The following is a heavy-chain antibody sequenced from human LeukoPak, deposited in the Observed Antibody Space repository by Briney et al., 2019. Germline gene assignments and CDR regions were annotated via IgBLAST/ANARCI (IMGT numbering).Heavy chain of an antibody. V-gene: IGHV3-69-1*02. Sequence: GGSLRLSCAASGFTFSSYWMHWVRQAPGKGLEWVSYINSDNIVLYGDSVKGRFTISSDKATNSVYLQMNSLRAEDTAVYYCAREVLTQAIYSGYNAFEIWGQGTMVTVSS. D-gene: IGHD5-12*01. CDR3: AREVLTQAIYSGYNAFEI. CDR1: GFTFSSYW. J-gene: IGHJ3*02. CDR2: INSDNIV.